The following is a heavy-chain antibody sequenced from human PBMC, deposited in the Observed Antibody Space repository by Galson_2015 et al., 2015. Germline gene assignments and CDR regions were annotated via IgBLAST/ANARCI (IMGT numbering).Heavy chain of an antibody. CDR1: GGSFSGYY. J-gene: IGHJ3*02. D-gene: IGHD1-14*01. CDR2: INHSGRT. Sequence: ETLSLTCAVYGGSFSGYYWSWIRQPPGKGLEWIGEINHSGRTNYNPSLKSRVTISVDTSKNQFSLKLSSVTAADTAVYYCARGGMDAFDIWGQGTMITVSS. CDR3: ARGGMDAFDI. V-gene: IGHV4-34*01.